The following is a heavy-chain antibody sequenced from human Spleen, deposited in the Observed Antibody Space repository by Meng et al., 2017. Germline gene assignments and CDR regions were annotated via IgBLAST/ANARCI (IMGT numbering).Heavy chain of an antibody. J-gene: IGHJ4*02. D-gene: IGHD4-11*01. CDR1: GGSFSDYY. V-gene: IGHV4-34*01. Sequence: VQLQQWGAGLLKPSETLSLTCVVSGGSFSDYYWSWIRQRPGKGLEWIGYIYYSGSTYYNPSLKSRLTISVDTSQNQFSLILNSVTVADTAVYYCARGPTTMAHDFDYWGQGTLVTVPS. CDR2: IYYSGST. CDR3: ARGPTTMAHDFDY.